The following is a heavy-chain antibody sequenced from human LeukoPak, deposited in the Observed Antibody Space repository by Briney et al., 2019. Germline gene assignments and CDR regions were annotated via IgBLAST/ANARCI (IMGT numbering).Heavy chain of an antibody. V-gene: IGHV4-34*01. CDR1: GGSFSGYC. CDR2: INHSGST. CDR3: ARDEAHPNTYYYGSGSYYARLGI. J-gene: IGHJ3*02. D-gene: IGHD3-10*01. Sequence: PSETLSLTCAVYGGSFSGYCWSWIRQPPGKGLEWIGEINHSGSTNYNPSLKSRVTISVDTSKNQFSLKLSSVTAADTAVYYCARDEAHPNTYYYGSGSYYARLGIWGQGTMVTVSS.